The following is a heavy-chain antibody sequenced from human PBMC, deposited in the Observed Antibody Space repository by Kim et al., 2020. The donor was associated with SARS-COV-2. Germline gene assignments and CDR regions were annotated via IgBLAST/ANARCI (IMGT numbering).Heavy chain of an antibody. CDR3: TTGIVRSAYGMDV. Sequence: GGSLRLSCAASGFTFSNAWMSWVRQAPGKGLEWVGRIKSKTDGGTTDYAAPVKGRFTISRDDSKNTLYLQMNSLKTEDTAVYYCTTGIVRSAYGMDVWGQGTTVTVSS. CDR1: GFTFSNAW. CDR2: IKSKTDGGTT. V-gene: IGHV3-15*01. J-gene: IGHJ6*02. D-gene: IGHD3-16*02.